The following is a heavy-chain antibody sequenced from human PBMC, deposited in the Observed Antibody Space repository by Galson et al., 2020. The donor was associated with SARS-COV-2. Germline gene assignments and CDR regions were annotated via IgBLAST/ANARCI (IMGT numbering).Heavy chain of an antibody. J-gene: IGHJ4*02. CDR3: ARLPVGRGVDS. Sequence: ASETLSLTCTVSGGSINIYYWSWIRQSPEKGLEWIGYLYYGGKTNYNTSLESRVTISVDTSKNQFSLKLSSVTAADTAVYYCARLPVGRGVDSWGQGILVTVSS. V-gene: IGHV4-59*01. D-gene: IGHD1-26*01. CDR1: GGSINIYY. CDR2: LYYGGKT.